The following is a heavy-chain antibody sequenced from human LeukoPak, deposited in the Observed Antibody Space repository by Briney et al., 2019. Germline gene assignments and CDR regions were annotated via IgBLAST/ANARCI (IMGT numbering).Heavy chain of an antibody. CDR1: GLTFSTSG. V-gene: IGHV3-21*06. CDR3: ATETNGRHYDY. D-gene: IGHD1-14*01. Sequence: GGSLRFSCTTSGLTFSTSGFNWVRQAPGKGLEWVASIGPTGFDRYHADSIKGRFTISRDNANNFLYLQMDSLRAEDPAVYYCATETNGRHYDYWGQETLLTVSS. CDR2: IGPTGFDR. J-gene: IGHJ4*02.